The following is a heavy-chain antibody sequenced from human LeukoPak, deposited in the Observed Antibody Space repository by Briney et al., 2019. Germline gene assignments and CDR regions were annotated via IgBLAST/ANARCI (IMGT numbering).Heavy chain of an antibody. J-gene: IGHJ4*02. CDR3: ARDSYRAVDDPIMITFGGVIALDY. V-gene: IGHV1-18*01. CDR2: ISAYNGNT. D-gene: IGHD3-16*02. Sequence: SVKVSCKASGYTFTSYGISWVRQAPGQGLEWMGWISAYNGNTNYAQKLQGRVTMTTDTSTSTAYMELRSLRSDDTAVYYCARDSYRAVDDPIMITFGGVIALDYWGQGTLVTVSS. CDR1: GYTFTSYG.